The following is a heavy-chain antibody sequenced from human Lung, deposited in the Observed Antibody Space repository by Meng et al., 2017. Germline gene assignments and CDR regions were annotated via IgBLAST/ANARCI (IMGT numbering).Heavy chain of an antibody. CDR1: GGSFSDYY. J-gene: IGHJ4*02. CDR2: INHSGST. V-gene: IGHV4-34*01. CDR3: ARGPTTMAHDFDY. Sequence: VPVQQWGAGLLMPSAARSLTCAVSGGSFSDYYWSLIRQPPGKGLGWIGEINHSGSTNYNPSLESRATISVDTSQNNLSLNLSSVTAEDSAVYYCARGPTTMAHDFDYWGQGTLVTVSS. D-gene: IGHD4-11*01.